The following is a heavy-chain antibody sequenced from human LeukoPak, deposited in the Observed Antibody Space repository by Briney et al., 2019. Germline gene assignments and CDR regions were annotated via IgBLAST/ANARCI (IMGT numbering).Heavy chain of an antibody. J-gene: IGHJ3*02. D-gene: IGHD6-6*01. CDR3: AKSSSSNHDAFDI. CDR1: GFTFSSYG. Sequence: GGSLRLSCAASGFTFSSYGMHWVRQAPGKGLEWVAVIWYGGSNKYYADSVKGRFTISRDNSKNTLYLQMNSLRAEDTAVYYCAKSSSSNHDAFDIWGQGTMVTVSS. V-gene: IGHV3-30*02. CDR2: IWYGGSNK.